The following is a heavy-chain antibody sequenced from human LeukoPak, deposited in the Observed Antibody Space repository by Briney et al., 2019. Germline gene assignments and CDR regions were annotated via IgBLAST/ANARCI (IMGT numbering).Heavy chain of an antibody. D-gene: IGHD3-10*01. CDR1: GGSISSYY. CDR2: VYFSGTT. V-gene: IGHV4-59*01. CDR3: AKSNGYGLVDI. J-gene: IGHJ3*02. Sequence: PSETLSLTCTVSGGSISSYYWSWIRQPPGKGLEWIGYVYFSGTTNYNPSLRSRLTISVDTSKSQFSLKLSSVTAADTAVYYCAKSNGYGLVDIWGQGTVVTVSS.